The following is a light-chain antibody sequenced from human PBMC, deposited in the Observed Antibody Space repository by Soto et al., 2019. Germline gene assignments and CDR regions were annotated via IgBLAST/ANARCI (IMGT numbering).Light chain of an antibody. CDR3: QRYDSLRT. Sequence: EIVLTQSPVTLSLSPGERATLSCRASQSVRSNFLAWYQQKPGQAPRLLIYGASNRATGIPDRFSGSGSGTDFTLTITRLEPEDFAMYYCQRYDSLRTFGQGTKVDI. V-gene: IGKV3-20*01. J-gene: IGKJ1*01. CDR1: QSVRSNF. CDR2: GAS.